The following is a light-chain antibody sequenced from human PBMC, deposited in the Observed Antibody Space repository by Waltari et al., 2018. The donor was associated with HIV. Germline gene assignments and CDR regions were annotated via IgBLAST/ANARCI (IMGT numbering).Light chain of an antibody. V-gene: IGLV2-14*03. J-gene: IGLJ3*02. CDR2: DVG. Sequence: QSALTQPASVSGSPGQSILISCTGTSSDVGGYNYVSWYQQHPGKAPTLIIFDVGNRPSGGSNRFSGSKSGNPASLTIAGLQTEDEAEYYCNSYTSTTTRWLFGGGTRLTVL. CDR1: SSDVGGYNY. CDR3: NSYTSTTTRWL.